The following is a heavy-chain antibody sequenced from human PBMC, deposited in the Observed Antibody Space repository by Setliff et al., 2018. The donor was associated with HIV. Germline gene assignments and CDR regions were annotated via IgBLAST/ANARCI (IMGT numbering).Heavy chain of an antibody. CDR3: VREVRAAYKGPLWFGQSDPRPDTFDI. J-gene: IGHJ3*02. D-gene: IGHD3-10*01. CDR2: INPYSGGT. V-gene: IGHV1-2*04. Sequence: GASVKVSCKASGYTFTAYYIHWVRQAPGQGLEWMGWINPYSGGTNYAQNFQGWVTMTRDTSITIAYMELSRLTSDDTALYFCVREVRAAYKGPLWFGQSDPRPDTFDIWGQGTMVTVSS. CDR1: GYTFTAYY.